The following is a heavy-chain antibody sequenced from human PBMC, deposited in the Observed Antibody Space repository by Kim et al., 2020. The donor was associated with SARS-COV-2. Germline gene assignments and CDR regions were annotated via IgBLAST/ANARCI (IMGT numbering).Heavy chain of an antibody. CDR2: IYYSGST. CDR3: ARHFGVGDGSGYNWFDP. J-gene: IGHJ5*02. Sequence: SETLSLTCTVSGGSISSSSYYWGWIRQPPGKGLEWIGSIYYSGSTYYNPSLKSRVTISVDTSKNQFSLKLSSVTAADTAVYYCARHFGVGDGSGYNWFDPWGQGTLVTVSS. V-gene: IGHV4-39*01. CDR1: GGSISSSSYY. D-gene: IGHD3-22*01.